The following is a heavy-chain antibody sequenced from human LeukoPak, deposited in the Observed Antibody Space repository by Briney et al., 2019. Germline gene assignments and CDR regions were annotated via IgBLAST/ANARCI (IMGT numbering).Heavy chain of an antibody. D-gene: IGHD5-18*01. Sequence: GGSLRLSCAASGFTFSDYYMSWLRQAPGKGLEWVSYISSSGSTIYYADSVKGRFTISRDNAKNSLYLQVNSLRAEDTAVYYCGRDLGYSHGFDYWGQGTLVTVSS. V-gene: IGHV3-11*01. J-gene: IGHJ4*02. CDR1: GFTFSDYY. CDR2: ISSSGSTI. CDR3: GRDLGYSHGFDY.